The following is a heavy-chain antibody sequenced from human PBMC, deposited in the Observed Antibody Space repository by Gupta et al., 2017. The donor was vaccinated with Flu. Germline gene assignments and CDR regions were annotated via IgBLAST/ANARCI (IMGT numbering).Heavy chain of an antibody. V-gene: IGHV3-33*01. D-gene: IGHD3-3*01. CDR2: IWYDGSNK. J-gene: IGHJ6*02. CDR1: GFTFSSYG. CDR3: ERVSKLYYDFESGDSPLYGMDV. Sequence: QVQLVESGGGVVQPGRSLRLSCAASGFTFSSYGMHWVRQAQGKGLEWVAVIWYDGSNKYYAESVKGRLNIARDNSKNTLYLQMNSLRAEDTAVYYCERVSKLYYDFESGDSPLYGMDVGGHGTTVTVSS.